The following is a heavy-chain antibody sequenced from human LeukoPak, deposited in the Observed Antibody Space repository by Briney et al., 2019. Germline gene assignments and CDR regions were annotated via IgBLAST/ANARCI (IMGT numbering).Heavy chain of an antibody. CDR1: GYTFTNYG. CDR2: ISSYNGNT. Sequence: ASVKVSCKASGYTFTNYGITWVRQAPGQGLEWMGWISSYNGNTNYAQNLQGRVTMTRNTSISTAYMELSSLRSEDTAVYYCARVDITPTGIKINFDYWGQGILVTVSA. V-gene: IGHV1-18*01. CDR3: ARVDITPTGIKINFDY. D-gene: IGHD6-13*01. J-gene: IGHJ4*02.